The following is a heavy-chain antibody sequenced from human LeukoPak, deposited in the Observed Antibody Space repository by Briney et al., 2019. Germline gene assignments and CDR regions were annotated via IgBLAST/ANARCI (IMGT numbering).Heavy chain of an antibody. D-gene: IGHD3-10*01. CDR2: ITNTSSGSVI. Sequence: GGSLRLSCAASGFAFSDYYMSWIRQAPGKGLEWISYITNTSSGSVIYYADSVQGRFTVSRDNAKNSLYLQMSSLRAEDTAVYYCARRMVRGVITRADWFDLWGQGTLVTVSS. CDR3: ARRMVRGVITRADWFDL. V-gene: IGHV3-11*01. J-gene: IGHJ5*02. CDR1: GFAFSDYY.